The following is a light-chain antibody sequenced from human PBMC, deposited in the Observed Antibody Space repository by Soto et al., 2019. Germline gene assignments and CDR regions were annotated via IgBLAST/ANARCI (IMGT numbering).Light chain of an antibody. Sequence: EIVMPQSPATLSVSPGERATLSCRASQSVSSNLAWYQQKPGQAPRLLIYGASTRSTGIPARFSGSGSGTAITLNISSLQSEDFAVYYCQQYNNWPRTFGQGTKLEIK. CDR1: QSVSSN. CDR2: GAS. V-gene: IGKV3-15*01. J-gene: IGKJ2*01. CDR3: QQYNNWPRT.